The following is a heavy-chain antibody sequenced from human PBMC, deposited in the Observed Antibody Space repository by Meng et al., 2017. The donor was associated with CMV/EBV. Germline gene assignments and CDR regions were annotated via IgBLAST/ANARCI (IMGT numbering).Heavy chain of an antibody. D-gene: IGHD2-15*01. J-gene: IGHJ6*02. CDR2: INHSGST. CDR1: GGSFSGYY. V-gene: IGHV4-34*01. CDR3: ARGGAANYYHYGMDV. Sequence: SETLSLTCAVYGGSFSGYYWSRIRQPPGKGLEWIGEINHSGSTNYNPSLKSRVTISVDTSKNQFSLKLSSVTAADTAVYYCARGGAANYYHYGMDVWGQGTTVTVSS.